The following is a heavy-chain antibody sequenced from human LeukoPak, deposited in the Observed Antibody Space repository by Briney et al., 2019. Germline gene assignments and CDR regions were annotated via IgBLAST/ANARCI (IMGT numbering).Heavy chain of an antibody. CDR2: ISGSGGST. Sequence: PGGSLRLSCAASGFTFSSYAMSWVRQAPGKGLEWVSAISGSGGSTYYADSVKGRFTISRDNSKNTLYLRMNSLRAEDTAVYYCAKALQRRDGYNLDYWGQGTLVTVSS. V-gene: IGHV3-23*01. CDR3: AKALQRRDGYNLDY. CDR1: GFTFSSYA. D-gene: IGHD5-24*01. J-gene: IGHJ4*02.